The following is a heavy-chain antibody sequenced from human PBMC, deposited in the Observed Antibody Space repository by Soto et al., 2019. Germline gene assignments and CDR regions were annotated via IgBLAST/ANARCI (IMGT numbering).Heavy chain of an antibody. V-gene: IGHV4-34*01. D-gene: IGHD2-2*01. J-gene: IGHJ4*02. CDR3: ARDKALIVVVPAATLDY. Sequence: LSLTCAVYGGSFSGYYWSWIRQPPGKGLEWIGEINHSGSTNYNPSLKSRVTISVDTSKNQFSLKLSSVTAADTAVYYCARDKALIVVVPAATLDYWGQGTLVTVSS. CDR2: INHSGST. CDR1: GGSFSGYY.